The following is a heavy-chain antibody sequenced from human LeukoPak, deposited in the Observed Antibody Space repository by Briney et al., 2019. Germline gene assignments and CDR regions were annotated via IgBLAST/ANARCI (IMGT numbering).Heavy chain of an antibody. V-gene: IGHV1-69*04. D-gene: IGHD3-22*01. J-gene: IGHJ3*02. CDR1: GGSFSNYV. CDR3: TREGVYAPDGSGYHRDAFDI. CDR2: IIPVLGVS. Sequence: SVKVSCKASGGSFSNYVFTWVRQAPGQGLEWMGRIIPVLGVSNFAQKFQGRVTITADKSTNTAHMELSRLDSGDTAVYYCTREGVYAPDGSGYHRDAFDIWGQGTVVIVSS.